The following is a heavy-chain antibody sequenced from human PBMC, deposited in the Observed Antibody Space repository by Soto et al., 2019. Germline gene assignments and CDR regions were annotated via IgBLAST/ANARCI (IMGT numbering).Heavy chain of an antibody. CDR2: MNPNSGNT. Sequence: QVQLVRSGAEVKKPGASVKVSCKASGYTFTSYDINWVRQATGQGLEWMGWMNPNSGNTDYAQKFQGRVTMTRNTSISTAYMELSSLRSEDTAVYYCARERSAAGAGWFDPWGQGTLVTVSS. CDR3: ARERSAAGAGWFDP. J-gene: IGHJ5*02. V-gene: IGHV1-8*01. D-gene: IGHD6-13*01. CDR1: GYTFTSYD.